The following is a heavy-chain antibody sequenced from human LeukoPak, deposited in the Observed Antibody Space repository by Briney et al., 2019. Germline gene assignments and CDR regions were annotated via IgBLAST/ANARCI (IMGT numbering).Heavy chain of an antibody. V-gene: IGHV3-66*01. CDR3: ATAYNSGWSFDY. CDR1: GFTVSSNS. J-gene: IGHJ4*02. Sequence: GGSLRLSCAASGFTVSSNSMSWVRQAPGKGLEWVSLLYSDGSTYYADSVKGRFTISRDNSKNTLYLQMNSLRTEDTAVYYCATAYNSGWSFDYWGQGTLVTVSS. CDR2: LYSDGST. D-gene: IGHD6-19*01.